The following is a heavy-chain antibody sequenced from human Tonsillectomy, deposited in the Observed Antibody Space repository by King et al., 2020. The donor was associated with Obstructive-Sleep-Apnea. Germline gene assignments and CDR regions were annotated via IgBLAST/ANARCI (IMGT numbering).Heavy chain of an antibody. J-gene: IGHJ6*02. CDR1: GFTFSSYA. Sequence: VQLVESGGGLVQPGGSLRLSCSASGFTFSSYAMHWVRQAPGKGLEYVSAISSNGGRTYYADSVKGRFTISRDNSKNTLYLQMSSLRAEDTAVYYCVNTYYDFWSGYYNRTYYYYGMDVWGQGTTVTVSS. CDR3: VNTYYDFWSGYYNRTYYYYGMDV. V-gene: IGHV3-64D*09. D-gene: IGHD3-3*01. CDR2: ISSNGGRT.